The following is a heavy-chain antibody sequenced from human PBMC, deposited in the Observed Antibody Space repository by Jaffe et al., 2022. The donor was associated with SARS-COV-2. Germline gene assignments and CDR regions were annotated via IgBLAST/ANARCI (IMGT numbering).Heavy chain of an antibody. CDR2: ISGSGGST. V-gene: IGHV3-23*01. CDR3: AKDPGGQQLVRWNWFDP. D-gene: IGHD6-13*01. Sequence: EVQLLESGGGLVQPGGSLRLSCAASGFTFSSYAMSWVRQAPGKGLEWVSAISGSGGSTYYADSVKGRFTISRDNSKNTLYLQMNSLRAEDTAVYYCAKDPGGQQLVRWNWFDPWGQGTLVTVSS. CDR1: GFTFSSYA. J-gene: IGHJ5*02.